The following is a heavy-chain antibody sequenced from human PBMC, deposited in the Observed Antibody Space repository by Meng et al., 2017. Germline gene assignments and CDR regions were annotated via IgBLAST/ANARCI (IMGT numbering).Heavy chain of an antibody. CDR2: IDTKTGNP. V-gene: IGHV7-4-1*02. J-gene: IGHJ4*02. CDR1: GYTLTSYA. D-gene: IGHD2-2*01. CDR3: TRDGYSDCSRTSCFDS. Sequence: QGRLVQSGLEVRKPGASGKVSCKASGYTLTSYAINWLRQAPGQGLQWMGWIDTKTGNPTYVPGFTGRLVFSLDTSVSTAYLQISGLKADDTAVYYCTRDGYSDCSRTSCFDSWGQGTLVTVSS.